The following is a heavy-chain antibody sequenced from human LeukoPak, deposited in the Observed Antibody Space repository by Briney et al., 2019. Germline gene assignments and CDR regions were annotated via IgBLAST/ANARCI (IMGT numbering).Heavy chain of an antibody. Sequence: GGSLRLSCTASGFTFEDHGMSWVRQGPGRGLEWVCGISCNGGRTGYVDSVKGRFTISRDNGKNSLYLQLDSLRADDTAVYYCARGHDSSAFHALDSWGHGTLVTVSS. D-gene: IGHD3-22*01. CDR2: ISCNGGRT. CDR1: GFTFEDHG. J-gene: IGHJ5*01. V-gene: IGHV3-20*04. CDR3: ARGHDSSAFHALDS.